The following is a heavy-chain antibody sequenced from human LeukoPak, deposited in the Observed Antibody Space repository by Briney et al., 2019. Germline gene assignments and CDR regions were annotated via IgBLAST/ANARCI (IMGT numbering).Heavy chain of an antibody. V-gene: IGHV3-23*01. Sequence: PGGSLRLSCAVSGFAFGSEAMSWVRQSPARGLEWVASISPGGGTTYYADYVKGRFTISRDNSKNTLYLQMNSLRAEDTAVYYCASYSGFGGVIVLDYWGQGTLVTVSS. J-gene: IGHJ4*02. CDR3: ASYSGFGGVIVLDY. D-gene: IGHD3-16*02. CDR2: ISPGGGTT. CDR1: GFAFGSEA.